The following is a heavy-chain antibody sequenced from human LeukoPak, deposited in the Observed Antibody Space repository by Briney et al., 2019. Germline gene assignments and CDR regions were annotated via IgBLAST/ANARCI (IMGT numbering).Heavy chain of an antibody. Sequence: GGSLRLSCAASGFIFSRYSMSWVRQAPGKGLEWVANIKQDGSEKYYLDSVKGRFTISRDNAKNSLYLQMNSLRADDTAVYYCARASSTSCYRGCWFDPWGQGTLVTVSS. CDR3: ARASSTSCYRGCWFDP. J-gene: IGHJ5*02. D-gene: IGHD2-2*01. CDR1: GFIFSRYS. V-gene: IGHV3-7*01. CDR2: IKQDGSEK.